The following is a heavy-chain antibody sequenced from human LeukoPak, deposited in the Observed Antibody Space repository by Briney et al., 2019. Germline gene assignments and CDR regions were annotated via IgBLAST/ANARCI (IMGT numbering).Heavy chain of an antibody. CDR3: ARAVAGPFRGFRYYFDY. J-gene: IGHJ4*02. CDR1: GDSISTSNSY. V-gene: IGHV4-39*01. D-gene: IGHD5-12*01. CDR2: IYYSGNT. Sequence: PSETLSLTCTVSGDSISTSNSYWGWIRQPPGKGLEWIGSIYYSGNTYYNASLKSRVTISVDTSKNQFSLKFTSVTAADTAVYYCARAVAGPFRGFRYYFDYWGQGTLVTVSS.